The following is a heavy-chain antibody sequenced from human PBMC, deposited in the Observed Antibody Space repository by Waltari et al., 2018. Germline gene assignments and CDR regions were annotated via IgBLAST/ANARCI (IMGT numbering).Heavy chain of an antibody. J-gene: IGHJ3*02. D-gene: IGHD3-22*01. CDR2: ITSDGTHT. Sequence: EVRLVESGGGLVRPGESLRLSCAASGFTFSYYTMNWVRQAPGQGPSLLSFITSDGTHTTYADSMRGRLTISRDNAKNSLFLQINSLRADDTAVYYCARDRRPTMILGSGAFDIWGQGTVVNVSS. CDR1: GFTFSYYT. V-gene: IGHV3-21*01. CDR3: ARDRRPTMILGSGAFDI.